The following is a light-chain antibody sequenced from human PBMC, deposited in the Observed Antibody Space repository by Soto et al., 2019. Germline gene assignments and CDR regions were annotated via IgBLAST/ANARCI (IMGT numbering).Light chain of an antibody. CDR2: DVS. J-gene: IGLJ3*02. Sequence: QSALTQPASVSGSPGQSITISCTGTSSDVGGYNYVSWYQQHPGKAPKLMIYDVSNRPSGISNRFSGSKSGNTASLTIFGLQADDDADYYCTSSTSSSPVLFGGGTKLTVL. CDR1: SSDVGGYNY. CDR3: TSSTSSSPVL. V-gene: IGLV2-14*01.